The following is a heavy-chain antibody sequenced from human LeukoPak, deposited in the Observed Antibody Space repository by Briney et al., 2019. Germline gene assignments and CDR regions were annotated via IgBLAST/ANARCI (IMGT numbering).Heavy chain of an antibody. CDR3: AKRPTPAQGFDY. V-gene: IGHV3-74*01. CDR2: INSDGSST. D-gene: IGHD2-2*01. J-gene: IGHJ4*02. CDR1: GFTFSSYW. Sequence: GGSLRLSCAASGFTFSSYWMHWVRRAPGKGLVWVSRINSDGSSTSYADSVKGRFTISRDNAKNTLYLQMNSLRAEDTAVYYCAKRPTPAQGFDYWGQGTLVTVSS.